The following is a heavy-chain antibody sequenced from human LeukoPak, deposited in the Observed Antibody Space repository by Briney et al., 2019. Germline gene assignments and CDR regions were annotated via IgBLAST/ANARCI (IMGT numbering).Heavy chain of an antibody. CDR3: ASHSSGYYGSDY. CDR2: IYYSGST. J-gene: IGHJ4*02. Sequence: SETLSLTRTVSGGSISSGDHYWSWIRQPPGTGLEWIGYIYYSGSTYHNPSLKSRVTISVDTSKNQFSLKLSSVTAADTAVYYCASHSSGYYGSDYWGQGTLVTVSS. D-gene: IGHD3-22*01. V-gene: IGHV4-30-4*01. CDR1: GGSISSGDHY.